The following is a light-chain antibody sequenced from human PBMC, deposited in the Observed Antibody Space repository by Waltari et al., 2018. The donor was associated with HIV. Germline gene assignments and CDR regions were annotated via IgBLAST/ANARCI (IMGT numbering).Light chain of an antibody. CDR3: CAYAAGHVSYV. J-gene: IGLJ1*01. V-gene: IGLV2-11*01. CDR2: AVN. CDR1: THAVGFYNS. Sequence: QSALTQPPSVSGSPGQSVTISCTGTTHAVGFYNSVSCFQQYPGKPPKLIIFAVNQQPPGVPERFSGSKSGNTASLTISGLQTEDEADYFCCAYAAGHVSYVFGNGTAVAVL.